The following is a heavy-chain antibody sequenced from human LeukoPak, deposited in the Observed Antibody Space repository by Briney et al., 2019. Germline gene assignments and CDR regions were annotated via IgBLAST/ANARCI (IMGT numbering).Heavy chain of an antibody. CDR2: IKGKSDGGTT. Sequence: GGSLRLSCAASGFSFTNTWMNWVRQAPGKGLEWVGRIKGKSDGGTTHYAAPVKGRFTISRDDSKNMLFLQMNALKTEDTAMYYCSYNMDVWGPGTTVTVSS. CDR1: GFSFTNTW. CDR3: SYNMDV. V-gene: IGHV3-15*06. J-gene: IGHJ6*02. D-gene: IGHD1-1*01.